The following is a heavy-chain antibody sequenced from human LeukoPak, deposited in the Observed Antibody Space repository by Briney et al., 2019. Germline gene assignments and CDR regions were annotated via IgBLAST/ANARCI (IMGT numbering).Heavy chain of an antibody. J-gene: IGHJ4*02. Sequence: GESLKISCKGSGYSFTSYWNGWVRQMPGKGLEWMGIIYSGDSDTRYSPSFQGQVTISADKSIRTAYLQWSSLKASDTAMYYCAKSSSVASDFDYWGQGTLVTVSS. D-gene: IGHD2-15*01. CDR3: AKSSSVASDFDY. CDR1: GYSFTSYW. CDR2: IYSGDSDT. V-gene: IGHV5-51*01.